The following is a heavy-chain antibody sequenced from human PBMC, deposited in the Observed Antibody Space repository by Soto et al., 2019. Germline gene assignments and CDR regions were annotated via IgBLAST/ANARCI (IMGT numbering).Heavy chain of an antibody. Sequence: QVQLQQWGAGLLKPSETLSLTCAVYGGSFSGYYWSWIRQPPGKGLEWIGEINHSGSTNYNPPLKSRVTISVDTSKNQFSLKLSSVTAADTAVYYCARGGVVVAATRVDYWGQGTLVTVSS. V-gene: IGHV4-34*01. CDR1: GGSFSGYY. CDR2: INHSGST. J-gene: IGHJ4*02. D-gene: IGHD2-15*01. CDR3: ARGGVVVAATRVDY.